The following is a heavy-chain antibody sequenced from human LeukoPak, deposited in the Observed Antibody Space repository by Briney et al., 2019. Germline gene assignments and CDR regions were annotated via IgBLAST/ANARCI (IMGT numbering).Heavy chain of an antibody. V-gene: IGHV3-23*01. Sequence: PGGPLRLSCAASGVTFSSYAMSWVRQAPGKGLEWVSAISGSGGSTYYADSVKGRFTISRDNSKNTLYLQMNSLRAEDTAVYYCASAIEVGWELLVYYYYMDVWGKGTTVTVSS. J-gene: IGHJ6*03. CDR3: ASAIEVGWELLVYYYYMDV. CDR2: ISGSGGST. D-gene: IGHD1-26*01. CDR1: GVTFSSYA.